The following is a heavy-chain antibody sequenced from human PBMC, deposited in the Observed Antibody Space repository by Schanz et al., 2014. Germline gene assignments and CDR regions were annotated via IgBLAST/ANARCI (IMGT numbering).Heavy chain of an antibody. V-gene: IGHV3-21*02. D-gene: IGHD2-15*01. CDR3: AKGMGYCSGGTCYDYYYYGLDV. CDR2: ISSSSSYI. J-gene: IGHJ6*02. Sequence: EVRLVESGGGLVKPGGSLRLSCGGSGFTFSKYWMSWVRQAPGKGLEWVSSISSSSSYIYYADSVKGRFTISRDNSENTLYLQMNSLSADDTAVFYCAKGMGYCSGGTCYDYYYYGLDVWGQGTTVTVSS. CDR1: GFTFSKYW.